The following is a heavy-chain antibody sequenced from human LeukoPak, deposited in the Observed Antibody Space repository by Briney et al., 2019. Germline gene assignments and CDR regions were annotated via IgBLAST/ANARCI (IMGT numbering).Heavy chain of an antibody. CDR3: ARAIVATIVHLDY. CDR1: GFTFSSYW. J-gene: IGHJ4*02. CDR2: INSYGSST. V-gene: IGHV3-74*01. D-gene: IGHD5-12*01. Sequence: GGSLRLSCAASGFTFSSYWMHWVRHAPGKGLVWVSRINSYGSSTSYADSVKGRFTISRDNAKNTLYLQMNSLRAEDTAVYYCARAIVATIVHLDYWGQGTLVTVSS.